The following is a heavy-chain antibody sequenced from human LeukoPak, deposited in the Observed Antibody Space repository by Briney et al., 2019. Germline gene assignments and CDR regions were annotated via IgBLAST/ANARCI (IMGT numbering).Heavy chain of an antibody. CDR2: ISAYNGNR. CDR3: ARGRDGYNDY. CDR1: GYSFTSCG. J-gene: IGHJ4*02. Sequence: ASVNLSFNAAGYSFTSCGISWMRQGHAQGLELMGWISAYNGNRNYAQKLQGRVTITTDTSTSTAYMELRSLRSDDTAVYYCARGRDGYNDYWGQGTLVTVSS. V-gene: IGHV1-18*01. D-gene: IGHD5-24*01.